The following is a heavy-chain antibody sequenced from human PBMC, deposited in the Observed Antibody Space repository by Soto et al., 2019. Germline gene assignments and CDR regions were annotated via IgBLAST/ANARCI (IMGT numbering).Heavy chain of an antibody. D-gene: IGHD3-22*01. J-gene: IGHJ5*02. CDR3: ARVKNYYYISGYPYNWFVP. Sequence: TLSLTCTVSGGSISSYYWSWIRQPPGKGLEWIGYIYYSGSTNYNPSLKSRVTISVDTSKNQFSLKLSSVTAADTAVYYCARVKNYYYISGYPYNWFVPWGQGTLVTVFS. CDR1: GGSISSYY. CDR2: IYYSGST. V-gene: IGHV4-59*01.